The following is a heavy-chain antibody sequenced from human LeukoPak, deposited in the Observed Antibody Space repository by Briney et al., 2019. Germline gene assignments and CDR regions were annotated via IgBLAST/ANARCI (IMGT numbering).Heavy chain of an antibody. J-gene: IGHJ5*02. CDR2: IHGDASDT. CDR3: AKDLSAYCTGGTCYPNWFDP. V-gene: IGHV3-23*01. Sequence: GGSLRLSCAASGFTFSNYAMSWVRQAPGKGLEWVSGIHGDASDTFYAESVKGRFTISRDNSKNTLYLQMNSLRPDDTSVYYCAKDLSAYCTGGTCYPNWFDPWGQGTLVTVSS. D-gene: IGHD2-15*01. CDR1: GFTFSNYA.